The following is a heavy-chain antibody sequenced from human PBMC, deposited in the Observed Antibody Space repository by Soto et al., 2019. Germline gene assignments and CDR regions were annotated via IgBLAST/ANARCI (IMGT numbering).Heavy chain of an antibody. D-gene: IGHD6-13*01. CDR3: ARGKQQPYYYYGMDV. Sequence: SVKVSCKASGGTFSSYAISWVRQAPGQGLEWMGGIIPNFGTANYAQKFQGRVTITADESTSTAYMELSSLRSEDTAVYYCARGKQQPYYYYGMDVWGQGTTVTVSS. V-gene: IGHV1-69*13. J-gene: IGHJ6*02. CDR1: GGTFSSYA. CDR2: IIPNFGTA.